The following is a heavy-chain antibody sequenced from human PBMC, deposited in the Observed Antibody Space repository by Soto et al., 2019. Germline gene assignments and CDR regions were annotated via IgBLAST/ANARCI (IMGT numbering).Heavy chain of an antibody. V-gene: IGHV4-39*01. Sequence: SETLSLTCIVSGESIIRSSYYWVWIRQPPGKGLEWIGSIYYSGRTYYNPSFKSRVTISIDTSKNQFSLKLSSVTATDTAVYYCARQRTTVVTQAYFDRWGQGALVTVSS. CDR1: GESIIRSSYY. CDR3: ARQRTTVVTQAYFDR. CDR2: IYYSGRT. J-gene: IGHJ4*02. D-gene: IGHD2-21*02.